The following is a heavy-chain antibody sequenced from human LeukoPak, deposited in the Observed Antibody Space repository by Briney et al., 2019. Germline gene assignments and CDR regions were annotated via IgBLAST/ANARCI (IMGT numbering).Heavy chain of an antibody. CDR2: ISGSGGST. CDR3: AKDRSFVGFGELLLIY. CDR1: GFTFSSYA. V-gene: IGHV3-23*01. D-gene: IGHD3-10*01. Sequence: SGGSLRLSCAASGFTFSSYAMSWVRQAPGKGLEWVSAISGSGGSTYYADSVKGRFTISRDNSKNTLYLQMNSLRAEDTAVYYCAKDRSFVGFGELLLIYWGQGTLVTVSS. J-gene: IGHJ4*02.